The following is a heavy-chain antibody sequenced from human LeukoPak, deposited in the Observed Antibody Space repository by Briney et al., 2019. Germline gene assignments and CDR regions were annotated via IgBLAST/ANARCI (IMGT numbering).Heavy chain of an antibody. V-gene: IGHV3-23*01. CDR1: GFTFSDYA. Sequence: GGSLRLSCAASGFTFSDYAIYWVRQAPGKGLEWVSAISARGTTFYADSVKGRFTISRDNSKNTLYLQMNSLRAEDTAIYYCAKDRLIGPVYHPCFAPWGQEPLVTVSS. CDR3: AKDRLIGPVYHPCFAP. J-gene: IGHJ5*02. D-gene: IGHD3-16*01. CDR2: ISARGTT.